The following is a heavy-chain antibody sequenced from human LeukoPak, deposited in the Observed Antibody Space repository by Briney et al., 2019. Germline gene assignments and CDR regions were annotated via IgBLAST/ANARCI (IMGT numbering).Heavy chain of an antibody. CDR2: IYYSGST. J-gene: IGHJ4*02. V-gene: IGHV4-39*07. Sequence: SETLSLTCTVSGGSISSSSYYWGWIRQPSGKGLEWIGSIYYSGSTYYNPSLKSRVTISVDTSKNQFSLKLSSVTAVDTAVYYCARVGYYYGSGGYFDYWGQGTLVTVSS. CDR1: GGSISSSSYY. D-gene: IGHD3-10*01. CDR3: ARVGYYYGSGGYFDY.